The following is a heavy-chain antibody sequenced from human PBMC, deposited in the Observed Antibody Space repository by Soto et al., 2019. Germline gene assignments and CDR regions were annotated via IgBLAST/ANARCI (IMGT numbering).Heavy chain of an antibody. CDR3: ARRKERSGPHYFDY. CDR2: MNPYSGNT. CDR1: GYTFTTYD. V-gene: IGHV1-8*01. Sequence: VKVSCKASGYTFTTYDISWVRQATGQGLEWMGWMNPYSGNTGYAQKFQGRVTVTRNTSISTVYMELSGLRPDDTAVYYCARRKERSGPHYFDYWGQGSQVTVSS. D-gene: IGHD6-25*01. J-gene: IGHJ4*02.